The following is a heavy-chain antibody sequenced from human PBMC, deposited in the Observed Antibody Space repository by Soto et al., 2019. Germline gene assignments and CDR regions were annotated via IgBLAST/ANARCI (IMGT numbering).Heavy chain of an antibody. D-gene: IGHD3-22*01. CDR2: ISGSGGRT. CDR3: AKAVGTYYYDSSGYLRSGYFDY. V-gene: IGHV3-23*01. Sequence: LRLSCAASGFTFSSYAMSWVRQAPGKGLEWVSAISGSGGRTYYADSVKGRFTISRDNSKNTLYLQMNSLRAEDTAVYYCAKAVGTYYYDSSGYLRSGYFDYWGQGTLVTVSS. CDR1: GFTFSSYA. J-gene: IGHJ4*02.